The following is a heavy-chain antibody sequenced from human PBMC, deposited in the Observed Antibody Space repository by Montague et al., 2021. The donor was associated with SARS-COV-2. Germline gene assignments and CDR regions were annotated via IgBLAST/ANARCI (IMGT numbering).Heavy chain of an antibody. J-gene: IGHJ2*01. D-gene: IGHD3/OR15-3a*01. Sequence: SETLSLTCTVSHFSITSYYWSWVRQPPGTGLEWIGNVYYNGNTYYNSSLKSRVTMSDDTSKNQFSLRVTSVTAADTAMYYCARLGLLPYYFDVWGRGALVTVSS. CDR1: HFSITSYY. CDR2: VYYNGNT. V-gene: IGHV4-59*08. CDR3: ARLGLLPYYFDV.